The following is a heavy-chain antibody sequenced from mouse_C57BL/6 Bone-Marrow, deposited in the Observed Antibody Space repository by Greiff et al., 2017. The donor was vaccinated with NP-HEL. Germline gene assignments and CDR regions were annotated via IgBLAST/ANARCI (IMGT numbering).Heavy chain of an antibody. D-gene: IGHD2-2*01. V-gene: IGHV5-4*01. CDR3: AREGLPFDY. CDR1: GFTFSSYA. CDR2: ISDGGSYT. J-gene: IGHJ2*01. Sequence: EVKLVESGGGLVKPGGSLKLSCAASGFTFSSYAMSWVRQTPEKRLEWVATISDGGSYTYYPDNVKGRFPISRDNAKNNLYLQMSHLKSEDTAMYYCAREGLPFDYWGQGTTLTVSS.